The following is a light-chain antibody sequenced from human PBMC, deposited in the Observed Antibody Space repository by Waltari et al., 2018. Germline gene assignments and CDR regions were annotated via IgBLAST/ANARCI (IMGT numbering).Light chain of an antibody. Sequence: IVLTQSPLSLPVTPGEPSSISCRSSQSLQHTNGYNYLDWYLQKPGQSPQLLISLASNRASGVPDRFSGSGSGTDFTLTISSLQVEDVAIYYCQQYYSVPLTFGQGTKVGIK. V-gene: IGKV2-28*01. CDR2: LAS. J-gene: IGKJ1*01. CDR1: QSLQHTNGYNY. CDR3: QQYYSVPLT.